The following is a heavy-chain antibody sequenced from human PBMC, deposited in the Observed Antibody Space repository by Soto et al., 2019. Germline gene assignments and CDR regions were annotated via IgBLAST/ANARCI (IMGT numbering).Heavy chain of an antibody. V-gene: IGHV5-51*01. Sequence: GESLKNSCKGSGYKFISSWLGWVRQTPGKGLEWIGIIWPSDSDTRYNPSFQGQVTISTDKSISTAYLHWNSLKASDSGMYYCVRGPATGWFD. CDR3: VRGPATGWFD. CDR1: GYKFISSW. D-gene: IGHD6-25*01. CDR2: IWPSDSDT. J-gene: IGHJ5*01.